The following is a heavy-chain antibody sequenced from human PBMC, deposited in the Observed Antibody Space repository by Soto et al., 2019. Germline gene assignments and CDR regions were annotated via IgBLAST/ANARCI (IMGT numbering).Heavy chain of an antibody. CDR1: GFTFSNYG. J-gene: IGHJ4*02. D-gene: IGHD1-20*01. CDR3: AKDSYTGDGY. Sequence: ESGGGVVQPGRSLRLSCAASGFTFSNYGMHWVRQAPGKGLEWVAVISHDGSNKYYADSVKGRFSISRDNSKNTLDLQMNSLRAEDTAMYYCAKDSYTGDGYWGQGTLVTVSS. CDR2: ISHDGSNK. V-gene: IGHV3-30*18.